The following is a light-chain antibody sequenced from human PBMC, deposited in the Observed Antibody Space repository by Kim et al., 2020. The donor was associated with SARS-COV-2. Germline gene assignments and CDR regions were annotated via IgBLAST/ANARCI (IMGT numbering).Light chain of an antibody. Sequence: DIQMTQSPSTLSASVGDRVTITCRASQSISNLLAWYQQKPGKVPKVLIYKASSLESGVPSRFSGSGSGTEFTLTISSLQPDDSATYYCQQYNSYPWTFGQGTKVDIK. CDR3: QQYNSYPWT. CDR2: KAS. V-gene: IGKV1-5*03. J-gene: IGKJ1*01. CDR1: QSISNL.